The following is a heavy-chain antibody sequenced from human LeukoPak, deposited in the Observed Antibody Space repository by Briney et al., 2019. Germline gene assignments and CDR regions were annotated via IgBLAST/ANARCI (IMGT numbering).Heavy chain of an antibody. CDR1: GFAFRNYW. CDR2: INPDGSTT. Sequence: GGSLRLSCVASGFAFRNYWMYWVRQGPGKGLVWLSRINPDGSTTTYADSVKGRSTISRDNAKNSLYLQMNSLRAEDTAVYYCARVRIAAPGWFDPWGQGTLVTVSS. CDR3: ARVRIAAPGWFDP. J-gene: IGHJ5*02. D-gene: IGHD6-6*01. V-gene: IGHV3-74*01.